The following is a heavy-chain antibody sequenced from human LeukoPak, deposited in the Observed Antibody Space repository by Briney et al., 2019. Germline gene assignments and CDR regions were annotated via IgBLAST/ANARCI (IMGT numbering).Heavy chain of an antibody. CDR2: IIPILGIA. CDR3: ARGLGQWLVPGDAFDI. V-gene: IGHV1-69*04. J-gene: IGHJ3*02. D-gene: IGHD6-19*01. Sequence: GASVKVSCKASGGTFSSYAISWVRQAPGQGLEWMGRIIPILGIANYAQKFQGRVTITADKSTSTAYMELSSLRSEDTAVYYCARGLGQWLVPGDAFDIWGQGTMVTVSS. CDR1: GGTFSSYA.